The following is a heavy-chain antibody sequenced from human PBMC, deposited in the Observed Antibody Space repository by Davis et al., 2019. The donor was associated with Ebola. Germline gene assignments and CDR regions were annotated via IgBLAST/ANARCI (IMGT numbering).Heavy chain of an antibody. V-gene: IGHV3-66*01. CDR3: ARRGEGIAWYFEN. CDR2: IHGGGKT. CDR1: GFTVSNSY. D-gene: IGHD3-10*01. J-gene: IGHJ4*02. Sequence: GESLKISCGASGFTVSNSYMSWVRQAPGKGLEWVSIIHGGGKTYYSNSAKGRFTISRDNSKNTLYLQMNSLRVEDTAVYYCARRGEGIAWYFENRGQGTLVTVSS.